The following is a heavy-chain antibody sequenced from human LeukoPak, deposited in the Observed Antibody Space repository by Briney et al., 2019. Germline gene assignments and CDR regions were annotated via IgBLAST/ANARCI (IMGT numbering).Heavy chain of an antibody. V-gene: IGHV3-30*02. CDR2: IRNDESNK. CDR3: AKVIGGSSFWYARGFDY. Sequence: PGGSLRLSCAASGFTLRTYGMHWVRQAPGKGLEWVAFIRNDESNKYYADSVKGRFTISRDNAKNTLYLQMKRLRPEDTAVYFCAKVIGGSSFWYARGFDYWGQGTLVTVSS. CDR1: GFTLRTYG. D-gene: IGHD2-15*01. J-gene: IGHJ4*02.